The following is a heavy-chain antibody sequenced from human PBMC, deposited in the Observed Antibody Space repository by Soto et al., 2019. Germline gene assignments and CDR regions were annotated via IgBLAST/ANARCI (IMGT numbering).Heavy chain of an antibody. CDR2: INHSGST. CDR1: GGSFSGYY. Sequence: SETLSLTCAVYGGSFSGYYWSWIRQPPGKGLEWIGEINHSGSTNYNPSLKSRVTISVDTSKNQFSLKLSSLTAADTAVYYCASSPPGIAAAGTGYWGQGTLVTVSS. V-gene: IGHV4-34*01. J-gene: IGHJ4*02. CDR3: ASSPPGIAAAGTGY. D-gene: IGHD6-13*01.